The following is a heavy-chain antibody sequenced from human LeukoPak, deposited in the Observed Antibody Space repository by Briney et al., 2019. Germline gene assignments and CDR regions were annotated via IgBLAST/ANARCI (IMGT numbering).Heavy chain of an antibody. J-gene: IGHJ4*02. CDR3: ARDRMYYHDSSGYYFDY. D-gene: IGHD3-22*01. V-gene: IGHV1-69*04. CDR2: IIPILGIA. Sequence: ASVKVSCKASGGTFSSYTISWVRQAPGQGLEWMGRIIPILGIANYAQKFQGRVTITADKSTSTAYMELSSLRSEDTAVYYCARDRMYYHDSSGYYFDYWGQGTLVTVSS. CDR1: GGTFSSYT.